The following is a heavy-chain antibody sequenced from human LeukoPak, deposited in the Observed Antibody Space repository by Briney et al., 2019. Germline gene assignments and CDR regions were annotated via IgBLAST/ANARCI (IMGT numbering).Heavy chain of an antibody. Sequence: ASVKVSCKASGYTFTGYYMHWVRQAPGQGLEWMGWINPNSGGTNYAQKFQGRVTMTRDTSISTAYMELSRLRSDDTAVYYCARSRRYCSGGSCYYFDYWGQGTRVTVSS. J-gene: IGHJ4*02. D-gene: IGHD2-15*01. CDR3: ARSRRYCSGGSCYYFDY. CDR1: GYTFTGYY. CDR2: INPNSGGT. V-gene: IGHV1-2*02.